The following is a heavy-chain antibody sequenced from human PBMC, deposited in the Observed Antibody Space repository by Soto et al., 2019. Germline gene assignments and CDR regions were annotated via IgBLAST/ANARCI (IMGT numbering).Heavy chain of an antibody. J-gene: IGHJ5*02. V-gene: IGHV3-23*01. Sequence: GSLRLPCAASGCTFSSYSMSWIRQAPGKGLEWVSAISYSGGSRYYAYSVKRRITNCRDHAQIPLYLQLSGLRAEDTVVYYCAKVSRKVLLCFGAPDPWGQGTLVTV. CDR3: AKVSRKVLLCFGAPDP. CDR2: ISYSGGSR. CDR1: GCTFSSYS. D-gene: IGHD3-10*01.